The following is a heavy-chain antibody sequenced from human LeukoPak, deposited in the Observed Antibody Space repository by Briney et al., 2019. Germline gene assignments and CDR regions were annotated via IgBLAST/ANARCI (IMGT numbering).Heavy chain of an antibody. D-gene: IGHD1-1*01. CDR1: VYTFCSYW. CDR3: ARGRRAKRQKRDYFYYLRDV. V-gene: IGHV3-7*01. CDR2: IKQDGSEK. J-gene: IGHJ6*03. Sequence: GGSLRLSCAASVYTFCSYWIIWVGQAPGKGLEWVANIKQDGSEKYYVDSVKGRFTISRDNAKDSLYLQMNSLRAAYTAVHFCARGRRAKRQKRDYFYYLRDVWGKGTTVTVSS.